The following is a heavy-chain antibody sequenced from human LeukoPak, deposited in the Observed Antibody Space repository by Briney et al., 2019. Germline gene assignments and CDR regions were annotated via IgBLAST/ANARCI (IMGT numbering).Heavy chain of an antibody. V-gene: IGHV3-72*01. D-gene: IGHD1-26*01. Sequence: PGGSLRLSCAASGFTFSSYSMDWVRQTPGKGLEWVGRSRNKANSYTTEYAASVKGRFTISRDDSKNSLSLQMNSLKTDDTAVYYCARASRSGSYFFYWGQGTLVTVSS. CDR2: SRNKANSYTT. CDR1: GFTFSSYS. J-gene: IGHJ4*02. CDR3: ARASRSGSYFFY.